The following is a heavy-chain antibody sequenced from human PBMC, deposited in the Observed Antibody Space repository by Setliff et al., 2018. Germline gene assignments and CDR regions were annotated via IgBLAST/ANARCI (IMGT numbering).Heavy chain of an antibody. CDR2: INSDGSSI. V-gene: IGHV3-74*01. D-gene: IGHD2-8*01. CDR3: AKDRVPDGKWDFDS. J-gene: IGHJ4*02. CDR1: GFTFSSHW. Sequence: GGSLRLSCAGSGFTFSSHWVYWVRQAPGKGLVWVSRINSDGSSITYADSVKGRFTISRDNSQNTVYLQMTNLRVEDTAIYYCAKDRVPDGKWDFDSSGPGILVTVSS.